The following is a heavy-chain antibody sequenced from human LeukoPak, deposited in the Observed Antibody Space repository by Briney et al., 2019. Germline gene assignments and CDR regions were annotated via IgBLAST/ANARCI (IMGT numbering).Heavy chain of an antibody. D-gene: IGHD4-11*01. CDR2: IIPIFGTA. J-gene: IGHJ6*02. CDR1: GGTFSSYA. CDR3: ARERVLTTTVNPLCYGMDV. V-gene: IGHV1-69*01. Sequence: GASVKVSCKASGGTFSSYAISWVRQAPGQGLEWMGGIIPIFGTANYAQKFQGRVTITADESTSTAYMELSSLRSEDTAVYYCARERVLTTTVNPLCYGMDVWGQGTTVTVSS.